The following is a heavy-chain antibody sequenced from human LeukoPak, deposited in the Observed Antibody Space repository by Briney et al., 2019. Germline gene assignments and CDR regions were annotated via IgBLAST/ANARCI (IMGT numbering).Heavy chain of an antibody. D-gene: IGHD4-17*01. J-gene: IGHJ5*02. CDR2: IYTSGST. CDR3: ARDAVVDGDYLSLVYTWIDP. V-gene: IGHV4-4*07. Sequence: PSETLSLTCTVSGGSISSYYWSWIRQPAGKGLEWIGRIYTSGSTNYNPSLKSRVTMSVDTSKNQFSLKLSSVTAADTAVYYCARDAVVDGDYLSLVYTWIDPWGQGTLVTVSS. CDR1: GGSISSYY.